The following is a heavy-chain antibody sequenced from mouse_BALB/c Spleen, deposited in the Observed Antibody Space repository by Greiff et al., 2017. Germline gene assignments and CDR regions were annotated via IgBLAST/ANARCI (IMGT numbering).Heavy chain of an antibody. CDR3: ARRRGYYAMDY. CDR1: GYSFTDYN. J-gene: IGHJ4*01. Sequence: VQLKESGPELVKPGASVKVSCKASGYSFTDYNMDWVKQSHGKSLEWIGDINPNNGGTIYNQKFKGKATLTVDKSSSTAYMELRSLTSEDTAVYYCARRRGYYAMDYWGQGTSVTVSS. V-gene: IGHV1-18*01. CDR2: INPNNGGT.